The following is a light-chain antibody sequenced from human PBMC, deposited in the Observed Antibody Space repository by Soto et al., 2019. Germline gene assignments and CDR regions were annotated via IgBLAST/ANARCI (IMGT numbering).Light chain of an antibody. CDR1: SSDVGGYNY. J-gene: IGLJ1*01. Sequence: QSVLTQPASVSGSPGQSITISCTGTSSDVGGYNYVSWYQQHPDKAPKLMIYDVNNRPSGVSNRFSGSKSGNTASLTISALQAEDETDYYCCSYTSHNTYVFGTGTKVTVL. V-gene: IGLV2-14*01. CDR3: CSYTSHNTYV. CDR2: DVN.